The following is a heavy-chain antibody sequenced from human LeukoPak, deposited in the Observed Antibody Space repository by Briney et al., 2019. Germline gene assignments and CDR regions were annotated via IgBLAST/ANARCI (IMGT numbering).Heavy chain of an antibody. V-gene: IGHV1-69*13. CDR2: IIPIFGTA. CDR1: GGTFSSYA. J-gene: IGHJ6*02. Sequence: GASVKVSCKASGGTFSSYAISWVRQAPGQGLEWMGGIIPIFGTANYAQKFQGRVTITADESTSTAYMELSSLRSEDTAVYYCAREDIVVVVAATYYYYYGMDVRGQGTTVTVSS. D-gene: IGHD2-15*01. CDR3: AREDIVVVVAATYYYYYGMDV.